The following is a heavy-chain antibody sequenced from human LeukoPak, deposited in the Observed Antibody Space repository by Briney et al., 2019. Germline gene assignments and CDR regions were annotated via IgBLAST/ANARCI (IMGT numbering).Heavy chain of an antibody. D-gene: IGHD3-16*02. J-gene: IGHJ3*01. CDR3: AGSDDYVWGNSRYGSFHF. CDR2: IIPILGVG. Sequence: GASVKVSCKASGYTFTSYGISWVRQAPGQGLEWMGRIIPILGVGTYARRFQGRVAITADKSTSTAYMKLTSLKSEDTAVYYCAGSDDYVWGNSRYGSFHFWGQGTKVTVSS. CDR1: GYTFTSYG. V-gene: IGHV1-69*04.